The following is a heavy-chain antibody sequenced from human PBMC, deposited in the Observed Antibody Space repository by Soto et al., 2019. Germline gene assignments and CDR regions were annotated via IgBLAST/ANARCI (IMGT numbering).Heavy chain of an antibody. CDR3: ARGRGYCSSSSCYNDY. V-gene: IGHV3-21*01. Sequence: EVQLVESGGGLVKPGGSLRLSCAASGFSFSTNSMNWVRQAPGKGLEWVSSITSSSIYIYYEDSVKGRFTISRDNAKNSLYLNMSGLRAEDTAVYYCARGRGYCSSSSCYNDYWGQGTLVTVSS. D-gene: IGHD2-2*02. CDR2: ITSSSIYI. CDR1: GFSFSTNS. J-gene: IGHJ4*02.